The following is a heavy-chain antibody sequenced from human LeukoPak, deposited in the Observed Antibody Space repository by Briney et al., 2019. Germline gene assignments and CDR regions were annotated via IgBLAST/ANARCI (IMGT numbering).Heavy chain of an antibody. CDR2: IHPGDSDI. Sequence: GESLNISCQASGYTFNTYWIGWVRQLPGKGLEWMGIIHPGDSDIRYNPSFQGQVTISADKSISTAYLQWNSLKASDSAMYYCAREQGGSGSYFTEQYYYYGMDVWGRGTTVTVSS. CDR3: AREQGGSGSYFTEQYYYYGMDV. J-gene: IGHJ6*02. V-gene: IGHV5-51*01. CDR1: GYTFNTYW. D-gene: IGHD3-10*01.